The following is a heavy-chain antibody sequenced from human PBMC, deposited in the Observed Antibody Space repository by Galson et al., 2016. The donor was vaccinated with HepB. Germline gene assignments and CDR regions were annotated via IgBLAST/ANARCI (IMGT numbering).Heavy chain of an antibody. J-gene: IGHJ5*02. Sequence: SETLSLTCTVSGGSLSNNHYHWGWIRQPPGKGLEWIGTISYSGSTYYNPSLKGRLTISVDTSKSQFSLTLTSVTATDTSVYYCARQSPQRIYCTDGLCYTIFGWFDPWGRGTLVTVSS. V-gene: IGHV4-39*01. CDR1: GGSLSNNHYH. CDR2: ISYSGST. D-gene: IGHD2-8*01. CDR3: ARQSPQRIYCTDGLCYTIFGWFDP.